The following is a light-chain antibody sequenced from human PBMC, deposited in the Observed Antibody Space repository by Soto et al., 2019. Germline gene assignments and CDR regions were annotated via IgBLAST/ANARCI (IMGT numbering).Light chain of an antibody. J-gene: IGKJ5*01. CDR3: QQSDTYPLT. CDR2: DAS. CDR1: QSIGTW. V-gene: IGKV1-5*01. Sequence: SPSTLSASVGDRVTITCRASQSIGTWLAWYQHRPGKAPSLLIYDASTLRSGVPSRFSGSGSGTEFTLTISSLQADDFATYYCQQSDTYPLTFGQATRLEIK.